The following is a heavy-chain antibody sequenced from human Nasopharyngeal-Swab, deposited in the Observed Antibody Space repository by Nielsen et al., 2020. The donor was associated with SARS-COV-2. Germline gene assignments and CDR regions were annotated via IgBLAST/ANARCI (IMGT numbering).Heavy chain of an antibody. CDR3: AKPPMGDLRGWFDP. D-gene: IGHD3-16*01. V-gene: IGHV3-30*18. J-gene: IGHJ5*02. CDR2: ISYDRNNK. CDR1: GFTFSSYG. Sequence: GGSLRLSCAASGFTFSSYGMHWVRQVPGKGLEWVAVISYDRNNKYYVDSVKGRFTISRDNSKKKLYLQMNSLRGDDTAVYYCAKPPMGDLRGWFDPWGQGTLVTVSS.